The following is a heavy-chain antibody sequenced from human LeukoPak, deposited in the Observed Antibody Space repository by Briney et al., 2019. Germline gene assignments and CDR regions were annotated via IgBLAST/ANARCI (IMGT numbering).Heavy chain of an antibody. J-gene: IGHJ4*02. CDR3: AKDIAAAGMRGFDY. CDR2: VKKDASEK. CDR1: GFTFSNNW. Sequence: GGSLRLSCAASGFTFSNNWMTWVRQAPGKGLEWVASVKKDASEKYYVDSVKGRFTISRDNAKNSLYLQMNSLRVEDTAVYYCAKDIAAAGMRGFDYWGQGTLVTVSS. V-gene: IGHV3-7*01. D-gene: IGHD6-13*01.